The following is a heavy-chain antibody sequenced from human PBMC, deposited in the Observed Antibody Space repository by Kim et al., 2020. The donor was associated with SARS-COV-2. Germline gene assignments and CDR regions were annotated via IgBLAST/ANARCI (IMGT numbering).Heavy chain of an antibody. J-gene: IGHJ5*02. CDR1: GGTFSSYA. Sequence: SVKVSCKASGGTFSSYAISWVRQAPGQGLEWMGGIIPIFGTANYAQKFQGRVTITADESTSTAYMELSSLRSEDTAVYYCARVLTGLIYGDHGGGWFDPWGQGTLVTVSS. D-gene: IGHD4-17*01. CDR3: ARVLTGLIYGDHGGGWFDP. CDR2: IIPIFGTA. V-gene: IGHV1-69*13.